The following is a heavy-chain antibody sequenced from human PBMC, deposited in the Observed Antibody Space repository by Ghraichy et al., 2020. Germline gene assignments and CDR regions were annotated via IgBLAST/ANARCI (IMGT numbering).Heavy chain of an antibody. V-gene: IGHV3-48*01. CDR3: ARDSYVGY. J-gene: IGHJ4*02. CDR1: GFTFRNYN. CDR2: ISSSGITI. Sequence: GALRLSCAASGFTFRNYNTNWVRQALGDGLGWVSFISSSGITIYEADSVKGRFTISRDNAKNSLYLQMNSLRAEDTAVYYCARDSYVGYWGQGTLVTVSS.